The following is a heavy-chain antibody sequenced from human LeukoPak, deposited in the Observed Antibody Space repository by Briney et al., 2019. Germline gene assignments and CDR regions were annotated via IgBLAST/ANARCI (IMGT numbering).Heavy chain of an antibody. CDR2: IYPGDSDT. CDR3: ARPRFVAVAGTNYFDY. CDR1: GYSFTSYW. D-gene: IGHD6-19*01. Sequence: GESLKISCKGSGYSFTSYWIGWVRQMPGKGLEWMGIIYPGDSDTRYSPSFQGQVTISADKSISTAYLQWSSLKASDTAMYYCARPRFVAVAGTNYFDYWGQGTLVTVSS. J-gene: IGHJ4*02. V-gene: IGHV5-51*01.